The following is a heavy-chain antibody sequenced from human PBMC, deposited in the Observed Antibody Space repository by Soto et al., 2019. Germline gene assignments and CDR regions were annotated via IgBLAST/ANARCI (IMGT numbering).Heavy chain of an antibody. Sequence: QVQLVQSGAEVKKPGSSVKVSCKASGGTFSSYAISWVRQAPGQGLEWMGGIIPIFGTANYAQKFQGRVTITADESTSTAYMELSSLRSEDTAVYYCARNSRDIVVVVAANYYYYYGMDVWGQGTTVTVSS. CDR1: GGTFSSYA. CDR3: ARNSRDIVVVVAANYYYYYGMDV. CDR2: IIPIFGTA. V-gene: IGHV1-69*01. J-gene: IGHJ6*02. D-gene: IGHD2-15*01.